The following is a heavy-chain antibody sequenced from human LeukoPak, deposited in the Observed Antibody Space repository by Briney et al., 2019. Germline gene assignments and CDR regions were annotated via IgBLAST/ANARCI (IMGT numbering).Heavy chain of an antibody. J-gene: IGHJ5*02. Sequence: GGSLRLSCAASGFTFSSYSMNWVRQAPGKGLEWVSSISSSSSYIYYADSVKGRFTISRDNAKNSLYLQMNSLRAEDTAVYYCAREIDAAAGTSWFDPWGQGTLVTVSS. CDR1: GFTFSSYS. D-gene: IGHD6-13*01. CDR3: AREIDAAAGTSWFDP. CDR2: ISSSSSYI. V-gene: IGHV3-21*01.